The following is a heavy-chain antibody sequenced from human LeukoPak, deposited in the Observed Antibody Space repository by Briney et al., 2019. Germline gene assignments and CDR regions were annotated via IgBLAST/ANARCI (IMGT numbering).Heavy chain of an antibody. CDR2: IYTSGST. CDR1: GGSISSYY. Sequence: SETLSLTCTVSGGSISSYYWSWIRQPPGKGLEWIGYIYTSGSTNYNPSLKSRVTISVDTSKNQFSLKLSSVTAADTAVYYCARHGWDCSGGSCYGFAWFDPWGQGTLVTVSS. D-gene: IGHD2-15*01. J-gene: IGHJ5*02. CDR3: ARHGWDCSGGSCYGFAWFDP. V-gene: IGHV4-4*09.